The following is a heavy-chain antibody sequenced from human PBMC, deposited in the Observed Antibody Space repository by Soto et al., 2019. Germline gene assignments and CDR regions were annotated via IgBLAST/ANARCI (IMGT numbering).Heavy chain of an antibody. CDR3: ARRGYCSSTSCYTSNSFDP. D-gene: IGHD2-2*02. CDR1: GYSFTSYW. J-gene: IGHJ5*02. V-gene: IGHV5-10-1*01. CDR2: IDPSDSYT. Sequence: GESLKISCKGAGYSFTSYWISWVRQMPGKGLEWMGRIDPSDSYTNYSPSFQGHVTISADKSISTAYLQWSSLKASDTAMYYCARRGYCSSTSCYTSNSFDPWGQGTLVTVSS.